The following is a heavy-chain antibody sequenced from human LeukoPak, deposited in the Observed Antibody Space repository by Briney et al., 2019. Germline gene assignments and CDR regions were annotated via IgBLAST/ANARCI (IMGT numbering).Heavy chain of an antibody. CDR3: AGDNTVGPGRMVGY. CDR1: GFTFDDYG. D-gene: IGHD4-23*01. V-gene: IGHV3-20*04. J-gene: IGHJ4*02. Sequence: PGGSLRLSCAASGFTFDDYGMSWVRQAPGKGLEWVSGINWNSGTTGYADSVKGRFTISRDNAKNSLYLQMSSLRAEDTALYYCAGDNTVGPGRMVGYLGQGTLVTVSS. CDR2: INWNSGTT.